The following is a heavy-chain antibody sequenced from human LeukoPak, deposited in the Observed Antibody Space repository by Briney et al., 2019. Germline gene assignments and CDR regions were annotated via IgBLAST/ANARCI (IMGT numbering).Heavy chain of an antibody. CDR3: AKIWLAVADTPYFDF. D-gene: IGHD6-19*01. Sequence: GGSLRLSCAASEFTFSSHAMSWVRQAPGKGLEWVSTVSGDGAGTYSADSVKGRFTISRDNSKNTLYLQMNGLRAEDTAIYYCAKIWLAVADTPYFDFWGQGTLVTVSS. CDR2: VSGDGAGT. V-gene: IGHV3-23*01. CDR1: EFTFSSHA. J-gene: IGHJ4*02.